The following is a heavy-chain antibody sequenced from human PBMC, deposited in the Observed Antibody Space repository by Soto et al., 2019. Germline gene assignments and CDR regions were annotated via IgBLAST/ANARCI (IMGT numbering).Heavy chain of an antibody. Sequence: PGGSLRLSCAASGFTFDDYTMHWVRQAPGKGLEWVSLISWDGGSTHYADSVKGRFTISRDNSKNSVYLQMNSLRTEDTALHYCAKGHTTGATGVDYWGQGTLVTVCS. CDR1: GFTFDDYT. D-gene: IGHD1-1*01. J-gene: IGHJ4*02. CDR3: AKGHTTGATGVDY. V-gene: IGHV3-43*01. CDR2: ISWDGGST.